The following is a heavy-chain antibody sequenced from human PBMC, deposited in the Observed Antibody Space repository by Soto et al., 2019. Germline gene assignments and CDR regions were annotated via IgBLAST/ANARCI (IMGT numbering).Heavy chain of an antibody. CDR3: VRGSNDWKGMDV. V-gene: IGHV3-74*01. CDR1: GFTFSSYW. CDR2: ISSDGSRI. J-gene: IGHJ6*02. D-gene: IGHD6-19*01. Sequence: EVRLVESGGGLVQPGGSLRLSCAASGFTFSSYWMYWVRQARGKGLVWMSRISSDGSRISYEDSVKGRFTISRDNAKNTLYVQMNSLRVEDTAVYYCVRGSNDWKGMDVWGQGTTVTVSS.